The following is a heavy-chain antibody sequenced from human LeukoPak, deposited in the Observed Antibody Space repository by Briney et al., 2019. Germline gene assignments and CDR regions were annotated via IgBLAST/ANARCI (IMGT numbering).Heavy chain of an antibody. Sequence: GASVKVSCKASGGTFSSYAISWVRQAPGQGLEWMGRIIPIFGIANYAQKFQGRVMITADKSTSTAYMELSSLRSEDTAVYYCALAYCGGDCYESAEYFQHWGQGTLVTVSS. CDR3: ALAYCGGDCYESAEYFQH. CDR2: IIPIFGIA. V-gene: IGHV1-69*04. CDR1: GGTFSSYA. D-gene: IGHD2-21*02. J-gene: IGHJ1*01.